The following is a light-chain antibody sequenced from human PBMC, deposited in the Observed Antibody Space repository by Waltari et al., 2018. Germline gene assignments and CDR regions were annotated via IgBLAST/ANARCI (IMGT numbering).Light chain of an antibody. CDR1: QIVLYSSNNKNY. V-gene: IGKV4-1*01. J-gene: IGKJ5*01. CDR3: QQYYSGPFT. Sequence: DIVMTQSPDSLAVSLGERATINCKSSQIVLYSSNNKNYLAWYQPKPGQPPKLLIYWASTRESGVPDRFTGSGSGTDFTLTISSLQAEDVAVYYCQQYYSGPFTFGQGTRLEIK. CDR2: WAS.